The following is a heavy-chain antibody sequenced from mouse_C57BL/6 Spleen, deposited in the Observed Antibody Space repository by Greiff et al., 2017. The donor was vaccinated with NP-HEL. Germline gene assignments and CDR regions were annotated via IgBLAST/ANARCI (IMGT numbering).Heavy chain of an antibody. Sequence: QVQLQQPGAELVRPGTSVKLSCKASGYTFTSYWMHWVKQRPGQGLEWIGVIDPSDSYTNYNQKFKGKATLTVDTSSSTAYMQLSSLTSEDSAVYYCALDSSGFEVLYAMDYWGQGTSVTVSS. CDR1: GYTFTSYW. D-gene: IGHD3-2*02. J-gene: IGHJ4*01. CDR2: IDPSDSYT. CDR3: ALDSSGFEVLYAMDY. V-gene: IGHV1-59*01.